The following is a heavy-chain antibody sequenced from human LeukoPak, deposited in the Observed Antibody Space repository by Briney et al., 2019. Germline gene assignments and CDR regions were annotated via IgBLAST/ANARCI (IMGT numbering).Heavy chain of an antibody. CDR3: ARDLSSTSSYAMDV. CDR2: IKQDGGDT. J-gene: IGHJ6*02. V-gene: IGHV3-7*05. CDR1: GFTFSSYE. Sequence: PRGSLRLSCAASGFTFSSYEMNWVRQAPGKGLEWVANIKQDGGDTYYVDSVKGRCTGSRDNAKNSLYLQMNSLRAEDTAVYYCARDLSSTSSYAMDVWGQGTTVTVSS. D-gene: IGHD2-2*01.